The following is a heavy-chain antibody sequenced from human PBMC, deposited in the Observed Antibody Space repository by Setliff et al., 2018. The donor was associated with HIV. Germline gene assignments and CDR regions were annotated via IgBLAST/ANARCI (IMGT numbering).Heavy chain of an antibody. CDR3: ARDDHYYDSGSLYSDWYFDL. V-gene: IGHV1-18*01. CDR2: ISAYNGNT. J-gene: IGHJ2*01. CDR1: GYTFSTHS. D-gene: IGHD3-10*01. Sequence: ASVKVSCKTSGYTFSTHSITWVRQAPGQGLEWMGWISAYNGNTNYAEKLQGRVTITTDTSTSTVYMELRSLRSDDTAVYYCARDDHYYDSGSLYSDWYFDLWGRGTLVTVSS.